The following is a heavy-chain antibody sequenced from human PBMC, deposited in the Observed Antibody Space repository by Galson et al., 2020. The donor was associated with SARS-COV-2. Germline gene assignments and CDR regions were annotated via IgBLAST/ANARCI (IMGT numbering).Heavy chain of an antibody. Sequence: LPLTCAASGFLFSSYAVSWVRQAPRKGLEWVSVITCRGYSTYYADSGKGRFTVSRDNSKNTAYMQMKSLRAEDTAVYYCATPYDSSTYPNYCGQGTLVTVSS. CDR2: ITCRGYST. CDR3: ATPYDSSTYPNY. V-gene: IGHV3-23*01. CDR1: GFLFSSYA. J-gene: IGHJ4*02. D-gene: IGHD3-22*01.